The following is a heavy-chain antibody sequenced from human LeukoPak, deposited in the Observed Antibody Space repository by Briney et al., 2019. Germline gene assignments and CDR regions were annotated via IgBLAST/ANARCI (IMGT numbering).Heavy chain of an antibody. CDR1: GGTFSSYP. V-gene: IGHV1-69*13. J-gene: IGHJ5*02. Sequence: ASVKVSCKASGGTFSSYPISWVRQAPGQGLEWMGGIIPIFGTANYAQKFQGRVTITADESTSTAYMELCSLRSEDTAVYYCARRITMVRGVTTDNWFDPWGQGTLVTVSP. CDR3: ARRITMVRGVTTDNWFDP. D-gene: IGHD3-10*01. CDR2: IIPIFGTA.